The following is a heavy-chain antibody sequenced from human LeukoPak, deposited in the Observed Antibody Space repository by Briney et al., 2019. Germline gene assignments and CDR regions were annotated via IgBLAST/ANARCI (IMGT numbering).Heavy chain of an antibody. Sequence: SETLSLTCTVSGGSISSYYWSWIRQPPGKGLEWIGEINHSGSTNYNPSLKSRVTISVDTSKNQFSLKLSSVTAADTAVYYCARGASKLRYFDWLLYFDYWGQGTLVTVSS. J-gene: IGHJ4*02. V-gene: IGHV4-34*01. CDR2: INHSGST. D-gene: IGHD3-9*01. CDR1: GGSISSYY. CDR3: ARGASKLRYFDWLLYFDY.